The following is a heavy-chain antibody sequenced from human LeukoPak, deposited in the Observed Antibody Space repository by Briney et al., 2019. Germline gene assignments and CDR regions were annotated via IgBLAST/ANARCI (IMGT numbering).Heavy chain of an antibody. Sequence: PSETLSLTCAVYGGSFSGYYWSWIRQPPGKGLEWIGEINHSGSTNYNPSLKSRVTISVDTSKNQFSLKLSSVTAADTAVYYCARSYSSGWYRVPAEYFQHWGQGTLVTVSS. V-gene: IGHV4-34*01. CDR1: GGSFSGYY. CDR2: INHSGST. D-gene: IGHD6-19*01. J-gene: IGHJ1*01. CDR3: ARSYSSGWYRVPAEYFQH.